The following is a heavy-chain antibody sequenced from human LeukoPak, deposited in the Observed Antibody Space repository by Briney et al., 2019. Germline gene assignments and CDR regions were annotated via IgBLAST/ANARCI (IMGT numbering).Heavy chain of an antibody. CDR3: ATLSSPRPYYFDY. Sequence: ASVKISCKVSGYTFTDYYMHWVQQAPGKGLEWMGLVDPEDGETIYAEKFQGRVTITADTSTDTAYMELSGLRSEDTAVYYRATLSSPRPYYFDYWGQGTLVTVSS. J-gene: IGHJ4*02. CDR1: GYTFTDYY. D-gene: IGHD6-13*01. V-gene: IGHV1-69-2*01. CDR2: VDPEDGET.